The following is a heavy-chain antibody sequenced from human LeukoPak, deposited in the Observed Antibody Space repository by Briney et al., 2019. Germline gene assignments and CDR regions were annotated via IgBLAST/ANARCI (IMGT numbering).Heavy chain of an antibody. D-gene: IGHD3-3*01. Sequence: ASVKVSCKASGYTFTGYYMHWVRQAPGQGLEWMGWINPNSGGTNYAQKFQGRVTITRNTSISTAYMELSSLRSEDTAVYYCARGGRRFLEGNWFDPWGQGTLVTVSS. CDR2: INPNSGGT. CDR1: GYTFTGYY. J-gene: IGHJ5*02. CDR3: ARGGRRFLEGNWFDP. V-gene: IGHV1-2*02.